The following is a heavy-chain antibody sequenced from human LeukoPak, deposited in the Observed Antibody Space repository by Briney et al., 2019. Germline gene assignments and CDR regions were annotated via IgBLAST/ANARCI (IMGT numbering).Heavy chain of an antibody. V-gene: IGHV3-53*01. Sequence: GGSLRLSCAASGFTVSSNYMSWVRQAPGKGLEWVSLINSGGRTYYADSVKGRFTISRDNAKNSLYLQMNSLRAEDTAVYYCARGTIIAHWGQGTLVTVSS. CDR3: ARGTIIAH. CDR2: INSGGRT. D-gene: IGHD2-21*01. CDR1: GFTVSSNY. J-gene: IGHJ4*02.